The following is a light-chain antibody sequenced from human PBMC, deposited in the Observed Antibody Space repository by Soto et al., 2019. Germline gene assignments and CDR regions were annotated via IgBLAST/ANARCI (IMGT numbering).Light chain of an antibody. J-gene: IGLJ2*01. Sequence: QSVLTQPASVSGSPGQSIAISCTGTSSDVGGYNYVSWYQQHPGKAPKLIIYDVSNRPSGVSNRLSGSKSGNTASLTISGLQAEDEADYYCSSYTSRSTVVFGGGTKVTVL. CDR2: DVS. V-gene: IGLV2-14*03. CDR1: SSDVGGYNY. CDR3: SSYTSRSTVV.